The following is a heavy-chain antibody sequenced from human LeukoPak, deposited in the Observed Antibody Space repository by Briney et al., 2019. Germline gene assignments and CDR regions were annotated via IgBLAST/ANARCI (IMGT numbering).Heavy chain of an antibody. V-gene: IGHV3-23*01. CDR1: GFTLSNSA. CDR2: ISGSGGST. CDR3: AKARFPWFDP. Sequence: GGSLRLSCAASGFTLSNSAMTWVRQAPGKGLEWVSAISGSGGSTYYADSVKGRFTISRDNSKNTLYLQMNSLRAEDTAVYYCAKARFPWFDPWGQGTLVTVSS. J-gene: IGHJ5*02.